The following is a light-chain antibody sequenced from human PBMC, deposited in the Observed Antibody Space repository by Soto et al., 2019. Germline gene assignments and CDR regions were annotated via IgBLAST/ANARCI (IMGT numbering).Light chain of an antibody. V-gene: IGLV2-14*03. CDR1: RSDVGAYNY. CDR3: SSYTTSSTLYV. J-gene: IGLJ1*01. CDR2: DVS. Sequence: QSALTQPACVSGSRGQSITISCTGTRSDVGAYNYVTWYQQHPGKAPKLMIYDVSNRPSGVSSRFSGSKSGNTASLTISGLQAEDEADYYCSSYTTSSTLYVFGSGTKLTVL.